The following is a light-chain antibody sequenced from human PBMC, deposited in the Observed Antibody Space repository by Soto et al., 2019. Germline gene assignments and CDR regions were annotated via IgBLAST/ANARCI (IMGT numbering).Light chain of an antibody. Sequence: DIQMTQSPSTLSASVGDRVTITCRASQSISNWLAWYQQKPGKAPKLLIYKASSLESGVPSRFSGRGSGTEFTLTISSLQPDDFATYYCQQYDSYPLTFGGGTKVDI. CDR1: QSISNW. CDR3: QQYDSYPLT. J-gene: IGKJ4*01. CDR2: KAS. V-gene: IGKV1-5*03.